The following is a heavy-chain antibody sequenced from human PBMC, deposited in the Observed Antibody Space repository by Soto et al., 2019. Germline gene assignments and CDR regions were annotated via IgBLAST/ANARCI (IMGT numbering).Heavy chain of an antibody. CDR1: GFTFSSYW. CDR3: ARVNGGGSYYSYYYMDV. CDR2: RNQDGSEK. D-gene: IGHD3-10*01. Sequence: LAESGGGLVQPGGSLRLSCAASGFTFSSYWMSWGRQTPGTGLGWVANRNQDGSEKYYVDSVKGRFTITGDNAKNSLYLQMNSLRAEDTAVYYCARVNGGGSYYSYYYMDVWGKGTTVTVSS. J-gene: IGHJ6*03. V-gene: IGHV3-7*01.